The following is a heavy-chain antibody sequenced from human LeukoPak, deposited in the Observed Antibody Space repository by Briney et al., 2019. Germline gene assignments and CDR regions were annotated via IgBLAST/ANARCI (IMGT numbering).Heavy chain of an antibody. CDR1: GGSISSGSYY. D-gene: IGHD6-13*01. V-gene: IGHV4-61*02. CDR2: IYTSGST. J-gene: IGHJ6*03. CDR3: AREQQLVEALYYYYYYMDV. Sequence: SETLSLTCTVSGGSISSGSYYWSWIRQPAGKGLEWIGRIYTSGSTNYNPSLKSRVTISVDTSKNQFSLKLSSVTAADTAVYYCAREQQLVEALYYYYYYMDVWGKGTTVTISS.